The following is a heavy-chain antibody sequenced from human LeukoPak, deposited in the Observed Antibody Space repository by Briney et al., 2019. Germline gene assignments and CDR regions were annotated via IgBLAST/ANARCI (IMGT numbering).Heavy chain of an antibody. Sequence: GRSLRLSWAASGFTFSSYNMDWVRQAPGEGMEWVSYCSSSSSNKYYADSLKGRFTISRDNAKNSLYLQMNSLRAEDTAVYYCARGGTTTVTTAVDYWGQGTLVTVSS. CDR2: CSSSSSNK. J-gene: IGHJ4*02. V-gene: IGHV3-48*01. CDR1: GFTFSSYN. D-gene: IGHD4-17*01. CDR3: ARGGTTTVTTAVDY.